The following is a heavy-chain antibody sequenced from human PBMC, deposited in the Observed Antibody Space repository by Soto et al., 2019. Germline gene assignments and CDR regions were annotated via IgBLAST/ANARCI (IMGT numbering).Heavy chain of an antibody. CDR2: IYYSGST. CDR1: GGSISSGDYY. Sequence: PSETLSLTCTVSGGSISSGDYYWSWIRQPPGKGLEWIGYIYYSGSTYYNPSLKSRVTISVDTSKNQFSLKLSSVTAADTAVYYCARVIAARPDARWFDPWGQGTLVTVSS. D-gene: IGHD6-6*01. V-gene: IGHV4-30-4*01. CDR3: ARVIAARPDARWFDP. J-gene: IGHJ5*02.